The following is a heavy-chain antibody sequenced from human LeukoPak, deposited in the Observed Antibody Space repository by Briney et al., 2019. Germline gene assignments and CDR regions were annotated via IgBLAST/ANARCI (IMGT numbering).Heavy chain of an antibody. V-gene: IGHV1-69*01. CDR2: VIPIFGTA. D-gene: IGHD6-13*01. CDR1: GITFSNYA. J-gene: IGHJ4*02. CDR3: ARDQSLVAYSSTWFDY. Sequence: SVKVSCKASGITFSNYAISWVRQAPGQGLEWMGGVIPIFGTADCARKFQGRVTITADEFTNTAYTELSSLRSEDTAVYYCARDQSLVAYSSTWFDYWGQGTPVTVSS.